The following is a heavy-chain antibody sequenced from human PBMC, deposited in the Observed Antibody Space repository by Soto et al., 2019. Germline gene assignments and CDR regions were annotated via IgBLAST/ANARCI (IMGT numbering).Heavy chain of an antibody. J-gene: IGHJ2*01. CDR1: GSTFSKDW. CDR3: ARDASVTTLDWYFDL. Sequence: ESGGDRVLSWAAAGSTFSKDWMSWVRQAPGKGLEWVANIKQDGSEKYYVDSVKGRFTISRDNAKNSLYLQMNSLRAEDTAVYYCARDASVTTLDWYFDLWGRGTLVTVSS. CDR2: IKQDGSEK. D-gene: IGHD4-17*01. V-gene: IGHV3-7*01.